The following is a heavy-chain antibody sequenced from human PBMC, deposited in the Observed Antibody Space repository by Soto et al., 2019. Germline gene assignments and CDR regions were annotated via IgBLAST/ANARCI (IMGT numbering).Heavy chain of an antibody. CDR2: ISYDGSNK. CDR1: GFTFSSYG. Sequence: PGWSLRLSCAASGFTFSSYGMHWVRQAPGKGLEWVAVISYDGSNKYYADSVKGRFTISRDNSKNTLYLQMNSLRAEDTAVYYCAKDVAVAGTTGFDYWGQGTLVTVSS. V-gene: IGHV3-30*18. J-gene: IGHJ4*02. CDR3: AKDVAVAGTTGFDY. D-gene: IGHD6-19*01.